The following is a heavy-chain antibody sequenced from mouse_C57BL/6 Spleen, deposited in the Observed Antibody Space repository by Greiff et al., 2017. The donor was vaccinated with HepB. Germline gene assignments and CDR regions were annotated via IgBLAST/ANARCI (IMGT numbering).Heavy chain of an antibody. D-gene: IGHD1-1*01. Sequence: VQLQQPGAELVMPGASVKLSCKASGYTFTSYWMHWVKQRPGQGLEWIGEIDPSDSYTNYNQKFKGKSTLTVDKSSSTAYMQLSSLTSEDSAVYYCARRNYGSSYYWYFDVWGTGTTVTVSS. CDR1: GYTFTSYW. CDR2: IDPSDSYT. J-gene: IGHJ1*03. CDR3: ARRNYGSSYYWYFDV. V-gene: IGHV1-69*01.